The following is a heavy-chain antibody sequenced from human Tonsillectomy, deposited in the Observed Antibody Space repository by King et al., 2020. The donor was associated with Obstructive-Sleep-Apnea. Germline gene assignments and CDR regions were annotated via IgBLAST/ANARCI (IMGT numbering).Heavy chain of an antibody. CDR1: GGSISSSNYY. Sequence: QLQESGPGLVKPSETLSLTCTVSGGSISSSNYYWGWIRQLPGKGLEWIGSIYYSGSTYYNPSLKSRVTISVDTSKNQFSLRLSSVTAADTAVYYCARTRESAYYFDYWGQGTLVTVSS. J-gene: IGHJ4*02. CDR3: ARTRESAYYFDY. CDR2: IYYSGST. V-gene: IGHV4-39*07.